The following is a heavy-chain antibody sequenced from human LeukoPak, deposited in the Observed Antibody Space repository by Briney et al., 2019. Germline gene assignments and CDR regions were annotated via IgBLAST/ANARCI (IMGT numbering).Heavy chain of an antibody. CDR2: INPNSGGT. V-gene: IGHV1-2*02. Sequence: GASVKVSCKASGYTFTGYYMHWVRQAPGQGLEWMGWINPNSGGTNYAQKFQGRVTMTRDTSIRTAYMELSRLRSDDTAVYYCARDPSRYGDFPLYYFDYWGQGTLVTVSS. J-gene: IGHJ4*02. CDR3: ARDPSRYGDFPLYYFDY. D-gene: IGHD4-17*01. CDR1: GYTFTGYY.